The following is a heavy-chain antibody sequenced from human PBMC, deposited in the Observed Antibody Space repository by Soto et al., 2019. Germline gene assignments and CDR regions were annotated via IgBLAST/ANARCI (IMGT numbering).Heavy chain of an antibody. CDR3: ARDDIAAAGTFSL. CDR2: ISSSSSYI. CDR1: GFTFSSYS. V-gene: IGHV3-21*01. D-gene: IGHD6-13*01. Sequence: EVQLVESGGGLVKPGGSLRLSCAASGFTFSSYSMNWVRQAPGKGLEWVSSISSSSSYIYYADSVKGRFTISRDNAKNSLYLKMNSLRAEDTVVYYCARDDIAAAGTFSLWGQGTLVTVSS. J-gene: IGHJ4*02.